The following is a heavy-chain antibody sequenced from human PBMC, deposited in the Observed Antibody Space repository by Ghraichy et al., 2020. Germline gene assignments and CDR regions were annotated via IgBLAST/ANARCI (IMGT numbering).Heavy chain of an antibody. J-gene: IGHJ4*02. CDR1: GFTFSGYA. D-gene: IGHD5-12*01. CDR2: ISGSGDYI. V-gene: IGHV3-23*01. CDR3: AKDTTRGYHYGYGTFDQ. Sequence: GGSLRLSCSASGFTFSGYAMSWVRHVPGKGLEWVSAISGSGDYIQYADSVKGRFTVSRDNSEKTLYLQMSSLRAEDTALYYCAKDTTRGYHYGYGTFDQWGQGTLVTVAS.